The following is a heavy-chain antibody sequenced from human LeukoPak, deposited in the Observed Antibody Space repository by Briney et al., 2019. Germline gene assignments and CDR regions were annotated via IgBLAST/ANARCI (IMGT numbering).Heavy chain of an antibody. CDR3: AGGGYYDSSGYIAFDI. CDR2: IYYSGST. CDR1: GGSISSGDYY. J-gene: IGHJ3*02. D-gene: IGHD3-22*01. Sequence: SETLSLTCTVSGGSISSGDYYWSWIRQPPGKGLEWIGYIYYSGSTYYNPSLKSRVTISVDTSKNQFSLKLSSVTAADTAVYYCAGGGYYDSSGYIAFDIWGQGTMVTVSS. V-gene: IGHV4-30-4*08.